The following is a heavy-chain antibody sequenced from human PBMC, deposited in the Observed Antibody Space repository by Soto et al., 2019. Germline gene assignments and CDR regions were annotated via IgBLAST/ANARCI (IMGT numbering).Heavy chain of an antibody. CDR1: GGSISSYY. V-gene: IGHV4-59*08. CDR2: IYYSGST. CDR3: ARRVVVAATPDYYYYMDV. D-gene: IGHD2-15*01. Sequence: PSETPSLTCTVSGGSISSYYWSWIRQPPGKGLEWIGYIYYSGSTNYNPSLKSRVTISVDTSKNQFSLKLSSVAAADTAVYYCARRVVVAATPDYYYYMDVWGKGTTVTVSS. J-gene: IGHJ6*03.